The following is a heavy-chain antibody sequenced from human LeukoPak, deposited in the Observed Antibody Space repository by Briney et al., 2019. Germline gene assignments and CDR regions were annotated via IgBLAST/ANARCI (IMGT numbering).Heavy chain of an antibody. Sequence: VASVKVSCKASGGTFSSYAISWVRQAPGQGLEWMGRIIPIFGTANYAQKFQGRVTITADKSTSTAYMKLSSLRAEDTAVYYCARAGYTLYYMDVWGKGTTVTVSS. D-gene: IGHD6-13*01. J-gene: IGHJ6*03. V-gene: IGHV1-69*06. CDR1: GGTFSSYA. CDR3: ARAGYTLYYMDV. CDR2: IIPIFGTA.